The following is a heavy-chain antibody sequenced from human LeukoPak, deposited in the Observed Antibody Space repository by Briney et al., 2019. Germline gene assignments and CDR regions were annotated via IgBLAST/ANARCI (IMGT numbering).Heavy chain of an antibody. CDR2: ISSSGSTI. D-gene: IGHD2-21*01. J-gene: IGHJ4*02. Sequence: GGSLRLSCAASGFTFSSYEMNWVRQAPGKGLEWVSYISSSGSTIYYADSVKGRFTISRDNAKNSLYLQMNSLRADDTAVYYCARGYYSSFDYWGQGALVTVSS. CDR3: ARGYYSSFDY. V-gene: IGHV3-48*03. CDR1: GFTFSSYE.